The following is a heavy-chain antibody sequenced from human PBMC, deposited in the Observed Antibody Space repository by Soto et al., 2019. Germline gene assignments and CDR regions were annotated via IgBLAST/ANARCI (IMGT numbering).Heavy chain of an antibody. Sequence: SXTLSLTCAVSGGSMSSGGYSWSWIRQPPGKGLEWIGYIYHSGSTYYNSSLKSRVTISVDRSKNQFSLKLSSVTAADTAVYYCATAPGPYWGQGTLVTVSS. CDR3: ATAPGPY. J-gene: IGHJ4*02. CDR1: GGSMSSGGYS. CDR2: IYHSGST. V-gene: IGHV4-30-2*01.